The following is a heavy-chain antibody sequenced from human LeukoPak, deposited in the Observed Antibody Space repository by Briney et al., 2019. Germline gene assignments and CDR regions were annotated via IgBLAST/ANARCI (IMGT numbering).Heavy chain of an antibody. CDR3: ARVHCSSTSCYLSPGAFDI. V-gene: IGHV3-9*01. CDR1: GFTFDDYA. J-gene: IGHJ3*02. CDR2: ISWNSGSI. Sequence: GRSLRLSCAASGFTFDDYAMHWVRQAPGKGLEWVSGISWNSGSIGYADSVKGRFTISRDNAKNSLYLQMNSLRAEDTAVYYCARVHCSSTSCYLSPGAFDIWGQGTMVTVSS. D-gene: IGHD2-2*01.